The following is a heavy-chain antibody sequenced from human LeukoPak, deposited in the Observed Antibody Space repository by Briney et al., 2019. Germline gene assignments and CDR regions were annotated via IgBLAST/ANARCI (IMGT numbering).Heavy chain of an antibody. V-gene: IGHV1-18*01. CDR3: ARDRYSGWYVTPIDY. J-gene: IGHJ4*02. CDR2: ISAYNGNT. CDR1: GYTFTSYG. D-gene: IGHD6-19*01. Sequence: ASVKVSCKASGYTFTSYGISRVRQAPGQGLEWMGWISAYNGNTNYAQKLQGRVTMTTDTSTSTAYMELRSLRSDDTAVYYCARDRYSGWYVTPIDYWGQGTLVTVSS.